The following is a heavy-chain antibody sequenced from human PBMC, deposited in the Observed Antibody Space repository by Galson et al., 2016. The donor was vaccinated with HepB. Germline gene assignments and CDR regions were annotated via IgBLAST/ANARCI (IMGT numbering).Heavy chain of an antibody. J-gene: IGHJ4*02. D-gene: IGHD1-26*01. CDR2: ITGSGGST. CDR1: GFTFSNYG. V-gene: IGHV3-23*01. Sequence: SLRLSCAASGFTFSNYGMSWVRQAPGKGLEWVSGITGSGGSTFYADSVKGRFTISRDNSKNTVYLQINSLRADDTAVYYCAKLGGSYDRGVDWDYWGQGTLVTVSS. CDR3: AKLGGSYDRGVDWDY.